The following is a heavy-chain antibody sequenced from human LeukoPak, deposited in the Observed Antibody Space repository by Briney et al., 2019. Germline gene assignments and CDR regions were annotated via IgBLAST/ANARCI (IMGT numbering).Heavy chain of an antibody. CDR1: GGSINSHY. D-gene: IGHD6-19*01. CDR3: VRRDTGWNYFDY. V-gene: IGHV4-4*08. Sequence: TSETLSLTCAVSGGSINSHYWGWIRQPPGKGLQWIGDIYSTGKNNYNPSLKSRVTISLDTSKSHLSLNLTSVPAADTAIYYCVRRDTGWNYFDYWGQGILVTVSS. J-gene: IGHJ4*02. CDR2: IYSTGKN.